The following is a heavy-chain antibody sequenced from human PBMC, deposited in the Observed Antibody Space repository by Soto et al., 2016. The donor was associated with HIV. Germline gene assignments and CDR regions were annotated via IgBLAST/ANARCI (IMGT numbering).Heavy chain of an antibody. J-gene: IGHJ6*02. V-gene: IGHV4-34*01. Sequence: QVQLQQWGAGLLKPSETLSLTCAVYGGSFSGYYWSWIRQPPGKGLEWIGEINYRGSTNHNPSLKSRVTMSVDTSKNQFSLKLNSVTAADTGVYYCARVLXLAVAGTTDYYYYGMDVWGQGDHGHRL. CDR3: ARVLXLAVAGTTDYYYYGMDV. CDR2: INYRGST. D-gene: IGHD6-19*01. CDR1: GGSFSGYY.